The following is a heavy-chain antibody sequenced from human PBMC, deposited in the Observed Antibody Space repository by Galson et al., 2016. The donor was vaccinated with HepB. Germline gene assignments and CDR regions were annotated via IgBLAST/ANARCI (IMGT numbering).Heavy chain of an antibody. D-gene: IGHD3-10*01. Sequence: SLRLSCAASGFTVISYCISWVRQAPGKGLEWVSVIYSDGRTFYADSVKGRFTISRHSSKNTLYLQMNSLRTEDTAVYYCARESPRGEGMDVWGQGTTVTVS. CDR2: IYSDGRT. J-gene: IGHJ6*02. CDR3: ARESPRGEGMDV. CDR1: GFTVISYC. V-gene: IGHV3-53*04.